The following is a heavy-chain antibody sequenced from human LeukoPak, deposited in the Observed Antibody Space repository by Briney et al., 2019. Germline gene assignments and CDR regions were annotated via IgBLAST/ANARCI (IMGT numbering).Heavy chain of an antibody. CDR1: GFSFSSYA. CDR3: AKGYYDYVWGSYYFDY. Sequence: PGGSLRLSCAASGFSFSSYAMSWVRQAPGKGLEWVSANGGSGGSAYYADSVKGRFTISRDNSKNTLYLQMNSLRAEDTAVYYCAKGYYDYVWGSYYFDYWGQGTLVTVSS. CDR2: NGGSGGSA. J-gene: IGHJ4*02. D-gene: IGHD3-16*01. V-gene: IGHV3-23*01.